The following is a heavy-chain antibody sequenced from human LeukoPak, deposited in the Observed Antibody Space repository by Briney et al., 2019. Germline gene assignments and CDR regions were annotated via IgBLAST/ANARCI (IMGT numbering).Heavy chain of an antibody. CDR2: IYYSGST. D-gene: IGHD6-13*01. J-gene: IGHJ1*01. CDR1: GGSISSSSYY. V-gene: IGHV4-39*01. Sequence: SDTLSLTCTVSGGSISSSSYYWGWIRQPPGKGLEWIGSIYYSGSTYYNPSLKSRVTISVDTSKNQFSLKLSSVTAADTAVYYCARHVIAAAGSHAEYFQHWGQGTLVTVSS. CDR3: ARHVIAAAGSHAEYFQH.